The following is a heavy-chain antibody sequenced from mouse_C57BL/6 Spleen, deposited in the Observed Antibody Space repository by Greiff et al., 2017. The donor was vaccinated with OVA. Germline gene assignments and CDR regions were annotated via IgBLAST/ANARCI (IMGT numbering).Heavy chain of an antibody. V-gene: IGHV1-26*01. CDR1: GYTFTDYY. CDR3: ARFGDGSAWFAY. D-gene: IGHD2-3*01. J-gene: IGHJ3*01. CDR2: IYPNNGDT. Sequence: EVQLQQSGPELVKPGASVKLSCKASGYTFTDYYMNWVKQSHGKSLEWIGDIYPNNGDTSYNQKFKGKATLTVDKSSSTAYMELRSLTSEDVAVYDCARFGDGSAWFAYWGQGTLVTVSA.